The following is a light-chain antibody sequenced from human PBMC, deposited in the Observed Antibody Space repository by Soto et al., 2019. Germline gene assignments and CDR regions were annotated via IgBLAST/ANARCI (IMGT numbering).Light chain of an antibody. V-gene: IGKV3-20*01. CDR2: GAS. Sequence: EIVLTQSPGTLSLSPGERATLSCRASQSVSSNYLAWYQQKPGQTPRLLIYGASSRATGIPDRFSGSGSGTDFTLTISRLEPEDFAVFYCQQYGSSPWTFGQGTTVAIK. CDR1: QSVSSNY. J-gene: IGKJ1*01. CDR3: QQYGSSPWT.